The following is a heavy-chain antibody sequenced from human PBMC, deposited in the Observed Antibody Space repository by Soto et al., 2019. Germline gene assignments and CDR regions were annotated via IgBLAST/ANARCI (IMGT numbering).Heavy chain of an antibody. CDR3: ARDLVPAAPGYYYGMDV. CDR1: GFTFSSYG. J-gene: IGHJ6*02. Sequence: QVQLVESGGGVVQPGRSLRLSCAASGFTFSSYGMHWVRQAPGKGLEWVAVIWYDGSNKYYADSVKGRFTISRDNSKNTLYLQMNSLRAEDTAVYYCARDLVPAAPGYYYGMDVWGQGTTVTVSS. V-gene: IGHV3-33*01. D-gene: IGHD2-2*01. CDR2: IWYDGSNK.